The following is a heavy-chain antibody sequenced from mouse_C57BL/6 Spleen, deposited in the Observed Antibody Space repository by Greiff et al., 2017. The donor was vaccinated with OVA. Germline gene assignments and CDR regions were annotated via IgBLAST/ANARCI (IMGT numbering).Heavy chain of an antibody. J-gene: IGHJ2*01. Sequence: VKLQQPGAELVKPGASVKLSCKASGYTFTSYWMQWVKQRPGQGLEWIGEIDPSDSYTNYNQKFKGKATLTVDTSSSTAYMQLSSLTSEDSAVYYCARKDGYYGYWGQGTTLTVSS. CDR3: ARKDGYYGY. D-gene: IGHD2-3*01. CDR1: GYTFTSYW. CDR2: IDPSDSYT. V-gene: IGHV1-50*01.